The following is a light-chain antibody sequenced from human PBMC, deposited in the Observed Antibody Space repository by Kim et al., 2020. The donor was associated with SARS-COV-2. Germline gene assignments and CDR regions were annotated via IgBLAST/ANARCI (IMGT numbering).Light chain of an antibody. Sequence: LSPGERATLSCRASQSVSSSYLAWYQQKPGQAPRLLIYGASSRATGIPDRFSGSGSGTDFTLTISRLEPEDFAVYYCQQYGSSSYTFGQGTKLEIK. CDR3: QQYGSSSYT. CDR2: GAS. CDR1: QSVSSSY. V-gene: IGKV3-20*01. J-gene: IGKJ2*01.